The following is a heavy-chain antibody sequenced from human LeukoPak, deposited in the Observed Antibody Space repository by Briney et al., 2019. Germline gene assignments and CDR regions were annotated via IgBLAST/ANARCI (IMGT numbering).Heavy chain of an antibody. J-gene: IGHJ4*02. CDR3: ARGQGTVTTH. D-gene: IGHD4-17*01. CDR2: INHSGST. CDR1: GGSFSGYY. Sequence: SETLSLTCAVYGGSFSGYYWSWIRQPPGKGLEWIGEINHSGSTNYNPSLKSRVTISVDTSKNQFSLKLSSVTAANTAVYYCARGQGTVTTHWGQGTLVTVSS. V-gene: IGHV4-34*01.